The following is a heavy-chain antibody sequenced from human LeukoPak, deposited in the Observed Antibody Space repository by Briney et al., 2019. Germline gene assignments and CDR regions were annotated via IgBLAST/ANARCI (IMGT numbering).Heavy chain of an antibody. D-gene: IGHD2-21*02. J-gene: IGHJ4*02. V-gene: IGHV4-30-4*01. Sequence: SETLSLTCTVSRGSISSGDYYWSWIRQPPGKGLEWIGYISYTGTTYYNPSLKSRISISEDTSKNLFSLKLNSVTAADTAVYYCARLRTAPFDYWGQGTLVTVSS. CDR1: RGSISSGDYY. CDR2: ISYTGTT. CDR3: ARLRTAPFDY.